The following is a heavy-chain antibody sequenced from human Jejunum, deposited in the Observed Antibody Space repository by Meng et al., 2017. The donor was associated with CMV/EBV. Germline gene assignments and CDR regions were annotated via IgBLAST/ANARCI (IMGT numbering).Heavy chain of an antibody. D-gene: IGHD2-15*01. CDR2: IKQDGSAT. Sequence: SCAVSGFAYSNFWMSWVRQSPGMGLEWVANIKQDGSATYYADSVKCRFTISRDNAKNSLYLQMDNLRADDTAVYYCVREDIVAFDYWGQGTLVTVSS. CDR3: VREDIVAFDY. V-gene: IGHV3-7*01. CDR1: GFAYSNFW. J-gene: IGHJ4*02.